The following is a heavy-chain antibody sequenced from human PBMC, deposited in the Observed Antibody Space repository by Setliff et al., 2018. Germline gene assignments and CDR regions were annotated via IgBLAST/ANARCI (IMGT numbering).Heavy chain of an antibody. V-gene: IGHV3-23*01. CDR1: GFTFSSYA. Sequence: PGGSLRLSCAASGFTFSSYAMSWVRQAPGKGLEWVSAISGSGGSTYYADSVKGRFTISRDNAKNSLYLQMNSLRAEDTAVYYCARGAYGDYYFDYWGQGTLVTVSS. J-gene: IGHJ4*02. CDR2: ISGSGGST. CDR3: ARGAYGDYYFDY. D-gene: IGHD4-17*01.